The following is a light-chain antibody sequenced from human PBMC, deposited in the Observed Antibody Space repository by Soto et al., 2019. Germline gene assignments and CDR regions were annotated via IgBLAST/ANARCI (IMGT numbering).Light chain of an antibody. CDR2: GAS. CDR1: QSVSSSY. V-gene: IGKV3-20*01. CDR3: PESGSSPRT. J-gene: IGKJ1*01. Sequence: EIVLTQSPGTLSLSPGERATLSCRASQSVSSSYLAWYQQKPGQAPRHLIYGASSRATGIPDRFMGSRSETDCTLTISILEPEDFEVYYCPESGSSPRTFRQGTKVEI.